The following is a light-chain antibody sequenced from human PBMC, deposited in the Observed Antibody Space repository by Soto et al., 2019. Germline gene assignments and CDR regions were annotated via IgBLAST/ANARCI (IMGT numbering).Light chain of an antibody. CDR1: QSVSNNY. CDR2: GAS. CDR3: QQYGSSGT. J-gene: IGKJ1*01. Sequence: ETVLTQSPGTLSLSPGERATISCRASQSVSNNYLAWYQQKPGQAPRLLIYGASNRATGIPDRFSGSGSGTDFTLTISRLEPEDFAVYYCQQYGSSGTFGQGTKVEIK. V-gene: IGKV3-20*01.